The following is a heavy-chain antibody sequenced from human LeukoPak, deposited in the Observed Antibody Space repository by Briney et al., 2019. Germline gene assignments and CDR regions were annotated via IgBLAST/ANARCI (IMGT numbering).Heavy chain of an antibody. J-gene: IGHJ4*02. Sequence: SETLSLTCAVSGGSIISGNWWSWVRQPPGKGLEWIGEIYHSGRTNYNPSLKSRVTISLDKSKNQFSLKLTSVTAADTAVYYCAREGPGRFGAPGPNVYSIDYWGQGTLVTVSS. V-gene: IGHV4-4*02. CDR3: AREGPGRFGAPGPNVYSIDY. CDR2: IYHSGRT. D-gene: IGHD2-15*01. CDR1: GGSIISGNW.